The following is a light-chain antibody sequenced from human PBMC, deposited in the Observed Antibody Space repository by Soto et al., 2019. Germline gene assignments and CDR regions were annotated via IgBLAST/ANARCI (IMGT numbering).Light chain of an antibody. CDR1: KSVNSN. CDR2: GAS. CDR3: QQYNNWPPWT. J-gene: IGKJ1*01. V-gene: IGKV3-15*01. Sequence: ERVMTQSPATLSVSPGERATLSCRASKSVNSNLAWNQQKPGQAPRLLIYGASLRATGIPARFSGSGSGTEFTLTIRSLQSEDFAVYYCQQYNNWPPWTFGQGTKVAIK.